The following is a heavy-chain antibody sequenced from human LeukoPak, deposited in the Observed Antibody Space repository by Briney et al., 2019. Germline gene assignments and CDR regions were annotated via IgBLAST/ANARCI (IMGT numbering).Heavy chain of an antibody. J-gene: IGHJ4*02. Sequence: ASVKVSCKASGYTFTSYYMHWVRQAPGQGLEWMGIINPSGGSTSHAQKFQGGVTMTRDTSTSTVYMELSSLRSEDTAVYYCARDSSRYDFWSGYPPRYYFDYWGQGTLVTVSS. D-gene: IGHD3-3*01. V-gene: IGHV1-46*01. CDR1: GYTFTSYY. CDR2: INPSGGST. CDR3: ARDSSRYDFWSGYPPRYYFDY.